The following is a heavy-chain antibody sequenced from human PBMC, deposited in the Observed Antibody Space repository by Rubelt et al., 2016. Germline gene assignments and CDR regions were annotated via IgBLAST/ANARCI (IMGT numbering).Heavy chain of an antibody. Sequence: LSLTCTVSGGSISSSSYYWGWIRQPPGKGLEWIGSIYYSGSPYYNPSLKSRVTISVDTSKNQFSLKLSSVTAADTAVYYCARQIYGSGSYFVDWFDPWGQGTLVTVSS. V-gene: IGHV4-39*01. CDR2: IYYSGSP. J-gene: IGHJ5*02. D-gene: IGHD3-10*01. CDR3: ARQIYGSGSYFVDWFDP. CDR1: GGSISSSSYY.